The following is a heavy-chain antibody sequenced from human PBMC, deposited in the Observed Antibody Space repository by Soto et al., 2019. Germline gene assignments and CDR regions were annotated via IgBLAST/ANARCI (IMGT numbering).Heavy chain of an antibody. CDR1: GGSFSGYY. Sequence: SETLSLTCAVYGGSFSGYYWSWIRQPPGKGLEWIGEINHSGSTNYNPSLKSRVTISVDTSKNQFSLKLTSVTAADTAVYYCARDKITGLFDYWGQGALVTVSS. J-gene: IGHJ4*02. CDR2: INHSGST. D-gene: IGHD2-8*02. CDR3: ARDKITGLFDY. V-gene: IGHV4-34*01.